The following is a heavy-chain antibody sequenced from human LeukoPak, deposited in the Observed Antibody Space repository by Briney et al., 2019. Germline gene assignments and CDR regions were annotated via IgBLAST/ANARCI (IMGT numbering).Heavy chain of an antibody. Sequence: GGSLRLSCAASGFTFSSYSMNWVRQAPGKGLEWVSYISSSSSTIYYADSVKGRFTISRDNAKNSLYLQMNSLRTEDTALYYCAKSDSGYRTPFDYWGQGSLVTVSS. CDR3: AKSDSGYRTPFDY. CDR1: GFTFSSYS. V-gene: IGHV3-48*01. D-gene: IGHD3-22*01. J-gene: IGHJ4*02. CDR2: ISSSSSTI.